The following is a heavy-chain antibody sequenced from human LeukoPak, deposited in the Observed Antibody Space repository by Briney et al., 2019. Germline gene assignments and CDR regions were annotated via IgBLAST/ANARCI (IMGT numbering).Heavy chain of an antibody. CDR2: ISYDGSNK. J-gene: IGHJ4*02. Sequence: PGGSLRLSYAASGFTFSSYAMHWVRQAPGKGLEWVAVISYDGSNKYYADSVKGRFSISRDNSKNTLYLQMNSLRAEDTAVYYCARDGATIIGVVILFDYWGQGTLVTV. CDR3: ARDGATIIGVVILFDY. CDR1: GFTFSSYA. D-gene: IGHD3-3*01. V-gene: IGHV3-30*01.